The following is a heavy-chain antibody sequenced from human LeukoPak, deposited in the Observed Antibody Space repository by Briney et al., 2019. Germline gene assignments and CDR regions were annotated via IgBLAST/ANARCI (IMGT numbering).Heavy chain of an antibody. CDR3: ARDRCGSDCYTHGAFDI. D-gene: IGHD2-21*01. Sequence: PGGSLRLSCAASGFTFSSYSMNWVRQDPGKGLEWVSSISSSSSYIYYADSVKGRFTISRDNAKNSLYLQMNSLRAEDTAVYYCARDRCGSDCYTHGAFDIWGQGAMVTVSS. CDR2: ISSSSSYI. CDR1: GFTFSSYS. V-gene: IGHV3-21*01. J-gene: IGHJ3*02.